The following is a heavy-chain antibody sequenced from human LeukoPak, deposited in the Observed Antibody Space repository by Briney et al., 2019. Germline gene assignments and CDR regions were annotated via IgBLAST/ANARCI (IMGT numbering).Heavy chain of an antibody. CDR3: ARSDYGSGTYYPYDYYYMDV. J-gene: IGHJ6*03. V-gene: IGHV1-69*05. CDR2: IIPIFGTA. D-gene: IGHD3-10*01. Sequence: SVKVSCKASGGTFSSYAISWVRQAPGQGLEWMGGIIPIFGTANFAQKFQGRVTITTDESTSTAYMELSSLRSEDTAVYYCARSDYGSGTYYPYDYYYMDVWGKGTTVTVSS. CDR1: GGTFSSYA.